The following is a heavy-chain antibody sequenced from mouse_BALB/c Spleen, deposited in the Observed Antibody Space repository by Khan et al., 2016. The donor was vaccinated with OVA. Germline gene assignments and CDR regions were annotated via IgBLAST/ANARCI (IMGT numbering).Heavy chain of an antibody. CDR2: IDPENGNT. CDR1: GLNIKDNY. J-gene: IGHJ3*01. CDR3: AGACYSTWFTY. D-gene: IGHD2-12*01. Sequence: VQLKESGAELVRPGALVKLSCKASGLNIKDNYIHWVKQRPEQGLEWIGWIDPENGNTIYDPKFQGKANITADTSSNTAYLHFSSLPSEDTAVYYSAGACYSTWFTYWGQGTLVTVSA. V-gene: IGHV14-1*02.